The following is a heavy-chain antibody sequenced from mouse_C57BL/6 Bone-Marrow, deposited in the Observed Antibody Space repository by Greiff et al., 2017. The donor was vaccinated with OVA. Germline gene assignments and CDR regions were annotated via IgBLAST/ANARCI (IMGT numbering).Heavy chain of an antibody. CDR1: GYTFTDYY. CDR2: INPYNGGT. J-gene: IGHJ1*03. V-gene: IGHV1-19*01. Sequence: VQLQQSGPVLVKPGASVKMSCKASGYTFTDYYMNWVKQSHGKSLEWIGVINPYNGGTSYNQKFKGKATLTVDKSSSTAYMELNSLTSEDSAVYYGARGGLRRPLYWYFDVWGTGTTVTVSS. D-gene: IGHD2-4*01. CDR3: ARGGLRRPLYWYFDV.